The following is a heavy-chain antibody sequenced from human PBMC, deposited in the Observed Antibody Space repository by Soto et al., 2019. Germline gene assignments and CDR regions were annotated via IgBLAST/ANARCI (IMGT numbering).Heavy chain of an antibody. CDR3: ARGPTKRGYSYYYYYYMDV. CDR2: INHSVST. D-gene: IGHD5-18*01. Sequence: SETLSLTCAIYGGSFSNNYWSWIRQPPGRGLEWIGEINRGGSPYCNPEINHSVSTNYNPSLKSRVTISVDTSKNQFSLKLSSVTAADTAVYYCARGPTKRGYSYYYYYYMDVWGKGTTVTVSS. J-gene: IGHJ6*03. V-gene: IGHV4-34*01. CDR1: GGSFSNNY.